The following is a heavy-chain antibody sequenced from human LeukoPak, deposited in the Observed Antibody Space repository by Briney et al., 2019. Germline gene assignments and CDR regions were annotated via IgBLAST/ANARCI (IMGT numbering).Heavy chain of an antibody. CDR2: ISAYNGNT. D-gene: IGHD6-13*01. CDR3: ARGEDIAAAGTDDYYYYYYGMDV. V-gene: IGHV1-18*01. CDR1: GYTFTSYD. J-gene: IGHJ6*02. Sequence: ASVKVSCKASGYTFTSYDMNWVRQATGQGLEWMGWISAYNGNTNYAQKLQGRVTMTTDTSTSTAYMELRSLRSDDTAVYYCARGEDIAAAGTDDYYYYYYGMDVWGQGTTVTVSS.